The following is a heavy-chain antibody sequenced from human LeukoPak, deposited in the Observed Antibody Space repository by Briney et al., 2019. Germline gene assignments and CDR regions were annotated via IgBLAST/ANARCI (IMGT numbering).Heavy chain of an antibody. CDR2: IYYSGST. V-gene: IGHV4-39*01. CDR1: GGSISSSSYY. J-gene: IGHJ5*02. D-gene: IGHD3-3*01. CDR3: ASQRVDFWSARPGGWFDP. Sequence: SETLSLTCTVSGGSISSSSYYWGWIRQPPGKGLEWIGSIYYSGSTYYNPSLKSRVTISVDTSKNQFSLKLSSVTAADTAVYYCASQRVDFWSARPGGWFDPWGQGTLVTVSS.